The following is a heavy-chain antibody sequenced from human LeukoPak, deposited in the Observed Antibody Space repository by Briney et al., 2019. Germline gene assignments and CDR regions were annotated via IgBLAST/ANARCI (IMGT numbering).Heavy chain of an antibody. D-gene: IGHD6-6*01. CDR3: ARRFGSSSSYSDY. CDR2: IYPGDSDT. Sequence: GESLQISCQGSGYSFTSYWIGWVRQMPGKGLEWMGIIYPGDSDTRYSPSFQGQVTISADKSISTAYLQWSSLKASDTAMYYCARRFGSSSSYSDYWGQGTLVTVSS. V-gene: IGHV5-51*01. CDR1: GYSFTSYW. J-gene: IGHJ4*02.